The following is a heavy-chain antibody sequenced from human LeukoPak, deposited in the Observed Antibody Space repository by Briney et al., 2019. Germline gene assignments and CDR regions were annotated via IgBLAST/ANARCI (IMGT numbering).Heavy chain of an antibody. V-gene: IGHV4-34*01. D-gene: IGHD2-2*01. CDR3: ARGVSRYCSSTSCYWGGDYYYYYGMDV. J-gene: IGHJ6*02. CDR2: INHSGST. Sequence: SETLSLTCAVYGGPFSGYYWSWIRQPPGKGLEWIGEINHSGSTNYNPSLKSRVTISVDTSKNQFSLKLSSVTAADTAVYYCARGVSRYCSSTSCYWGGDYYYYYGMDVWGQGTTVTVSS. CDR1: GGPFSGYY.